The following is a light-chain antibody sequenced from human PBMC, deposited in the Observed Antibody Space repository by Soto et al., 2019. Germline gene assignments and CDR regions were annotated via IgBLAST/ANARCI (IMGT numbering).Light chain of an antibody. CDR3: CSYAGRSDYV. J-gene: IGLJ1*01. CDR1: NSNVGNYNL. CDR2: EVT. Sequence: QSALAQPASVSGSPGQSITISCTGTNSNVGNYNLVSWYQQHPGRAPKLLIYEVTKRPSGVSNRFSASKSGNTASLTISGLQAEDEADYYCCSYAGRSDYVFGTGTKVTGL. V-gene: IGLV2-23*02.